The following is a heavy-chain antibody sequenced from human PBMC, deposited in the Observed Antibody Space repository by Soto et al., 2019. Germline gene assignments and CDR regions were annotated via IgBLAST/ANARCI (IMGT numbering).Heavy chain of an antibody. CDR3: ARANSSGWYAFDI. Sequence: ASVKVSCKASGYTFTGYYMHWVRQAPGQGLEWMGWINPNSGGTNYAQKFQGWVTMTRDTSISTAYMELSRLRSDDTAVYYGARANSSGWYAFDIWGQGTMVTVSS. D-gene: IGHD6-19*01. V-gene: IGHV1-2*04. CDR2: INPNSGGT. CDR1: GYTFTGYY. J-gene: IGHJ3*02.